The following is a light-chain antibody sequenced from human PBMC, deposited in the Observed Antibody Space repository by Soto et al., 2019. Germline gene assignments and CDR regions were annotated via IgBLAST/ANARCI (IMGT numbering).Light chain of an antibody. Sequence: EILLTQSPASLSLSPGERATLSCRASQSVDSYLVWYQQKPGEAPRLLIYGASTRATGIPARFSGSGSGTEFTLNISSLQSEDAAVYYCQQYTNWPPITFGQGTRLEIK. CDR1: QSVDSY. J-gene: IGKJ5*01. V-gene: IGKV3-15*01. CDR3: QQYTNWPPIT. CDR2: GAS.